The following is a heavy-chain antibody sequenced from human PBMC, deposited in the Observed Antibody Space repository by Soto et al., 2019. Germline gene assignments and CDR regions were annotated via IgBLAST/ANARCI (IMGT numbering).Heavy chain of an antibody. V-gene: IGHV3-11*06. D-gene: IGHD3-22*01. J-gene: IGHJ4*02. Sequence: GGSLRLSCAAPGFTFSDYCMSWIRQAPGKGLEWISYISSNSNYKNHADSVRGRFTISRDNAKNSLYLQMNGLRAEDTAVYCCARATGYYHTSGSDSWGQGTLVTVSS. CDR3: ARATGYYHTSGSDS. CDR2: ISSNSNYK. CDR1: GFTFSDYC.